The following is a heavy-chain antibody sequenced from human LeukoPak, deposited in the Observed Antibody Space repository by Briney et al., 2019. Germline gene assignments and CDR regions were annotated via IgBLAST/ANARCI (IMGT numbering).Heavy chain of an antibody. D-gene: IGHD2-15*01. Sequence: GALVKISCKASGYTFTNYVMHWVRQAPGQRLEWMGWSNGGNGNTKYSQKFQGRVTITRDTSASTAYMEPSSLRSEDTAVYYCARDPLFCSGGSCIPYYYGLDVWGKGTTVTVSS. CDR2: SNGGNGNT. CDR3: ARDPLFCSGGSCIPYYYGLDV. V-gene: IGHV1-3*01. J-gene: IGHJ6*04. CDR1: GYTFTNYV.